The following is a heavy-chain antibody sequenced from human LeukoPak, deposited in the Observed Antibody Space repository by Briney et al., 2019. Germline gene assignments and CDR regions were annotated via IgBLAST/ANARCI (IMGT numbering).Heavy chain of an antibody. J-gene: IGHJ4*02. CDR3: AGTPSGWEKGDY. D-gene: IGHD6-19*01. Sequence: SETLSLTCAVYGGSFSGYYWSWIRQPPGKGLEWIGEVNHSGSTNYNPSLKSRVTISVDTSKNQFSLKLSSVTAADTAVYYCAGTPSGWEKGDYWGQGTLVTVSS. CDR2: VNHSGST. CDR1: GGSFSGYY. V-gene: IGHV4-34*01.